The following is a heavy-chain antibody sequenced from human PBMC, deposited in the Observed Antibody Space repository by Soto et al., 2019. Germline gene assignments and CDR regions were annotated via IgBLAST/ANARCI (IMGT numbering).Heavy chain of an antibody. D-gene: IGHD2-2*01. CDR2: IYPGDSDT. CDR3: ARQALYCSSTSCYVAIDY. J-gene: IGHJ4*02. CDR1: GYSFTSYW. V-gene: IGHV5-51*01. Sequence: GESLKISCKGSGYSFTSYWIGWVRQMPGKGLEWMGIIYPGDSDTRYSPSFQGQVTISADKSISTAYLQWSSLKASDTAMYYCARQALYCSSTSCYVAIDYWGQGTLVTVSS.